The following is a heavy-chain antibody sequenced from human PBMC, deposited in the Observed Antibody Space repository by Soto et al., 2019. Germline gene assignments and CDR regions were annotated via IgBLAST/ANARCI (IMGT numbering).Heavy chain of an antibody. J-gene: IGHJ4*02. V-gene: IGHV3-23*01. CDR3: ATDRGDGHPDLDY. D-gene: IGHD2-21*01. Sequence: EVQVLESGGGLVQPGGSVTLSCAASGFTFNKYAMNWVRQAPGKGPDWVSSISGSGDVTYYAGSVRGRFTISRDNSKNTLYLQMNSLRAEDTAIYYCATDRGDGHPDLDYWGQGTLVSVSS. CDR2: ISGSGDVT. CDR1: GFTFNKYA.